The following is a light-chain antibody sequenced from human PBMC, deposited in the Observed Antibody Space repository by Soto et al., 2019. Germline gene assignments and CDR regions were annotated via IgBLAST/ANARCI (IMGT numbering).Light chain of an antibody. CDR2: GAS. V-gene: IGKV3-15*01. CDR3: QQYNSFWT. J-gene: IGKJ1*01. CDR1: QSIRTN. Sequence: EIVLTQSPATLSVSAGGTVTLSCRASQSIRTNVAWYQQIPGQAPRLLVYGASTRATGVPARFSGSGSGIEFTLTISSLQSEDSATYYCQQYNSFWTFGQGTKVETK.